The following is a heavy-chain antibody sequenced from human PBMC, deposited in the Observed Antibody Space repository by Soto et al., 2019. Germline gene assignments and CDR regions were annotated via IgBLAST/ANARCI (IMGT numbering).Heavy chain of an antibody. J-gene: IGHJ3*02. CDR2: IWYDGSNK. CDR3: ASPYSSGWTGALEI. Sequence: RLSCAASGFTFSSYGMHWVRQAPGKGLEWVAVIWYDGSNKYYADSVKGRFTISRDNSKNTLYLQMNSLRAEDTAVYYCASPYSSGWTGALEIWGQGTMVTVSS. CDR1: GFTFSSYG. V-gene: IGHV3-33*01. D-gene: IGHD6-19*01.